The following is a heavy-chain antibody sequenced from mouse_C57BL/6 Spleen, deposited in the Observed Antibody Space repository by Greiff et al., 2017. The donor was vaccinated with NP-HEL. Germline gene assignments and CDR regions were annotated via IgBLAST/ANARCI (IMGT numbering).Heavy chain of an antibody. D-gene: IGHD4-1*01. J-gene: IGHJ3*02. V-gene: IGHV1-50*01. CDR2: IDPSDSYT. Sequence: VQLQQPGAELVKPGASVKLSCKASGYTFTSYWMQWVKQRPGQGLEWIGEIDPSDSYTNYNQKFKGKATLTVDTSSSTAYMQLSSLTSEDSAVYYCARGRTGTRWGQGTLVTVSA. CDR3: ARGRTGTR. CDR1: GYTFTSYW.